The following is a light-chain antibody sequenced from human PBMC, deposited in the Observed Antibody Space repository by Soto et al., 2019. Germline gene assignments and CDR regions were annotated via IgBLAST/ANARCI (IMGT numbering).Light chain of an antibody. J-gene: IGLJ1*01. CDR3: QVWDDNSDHHV. Sequence: SYELTQTSSVSVAPGQTARISCGGNNTGGKSVHWYQQKPGQAPVVVVYDDSDRPSGIPERFSGSNSGNTATLTISRVEAGDEADYHCQVWDDNSDHHVFGTGTKGTVL. CDR2: DDS. CDR1: NTGGKS. V-gene: IGLV3-21*02.